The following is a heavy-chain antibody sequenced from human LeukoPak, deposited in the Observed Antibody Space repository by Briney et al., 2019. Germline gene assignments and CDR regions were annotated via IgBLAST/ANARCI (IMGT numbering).Heavy chain of an antibody. J-gene: IGHJ4*02. D-gene: IGHD1-26*01. V-gene: IGHV1-18*01. CDR3: ARVIAASGSYYGPFDY. CDR2: ISAYNGNT. CDR1: GYTFTSYG. Sequence: ASVKVSCKASGYTFTSYGISWVRQAPGQGLEWMGWISAYNGNTNYAQELQGRVTMTTDTSTSTAYMELRSLRSDDTAVYYCARVIAASGSYYGPFDYWGQGTLVTVSS.